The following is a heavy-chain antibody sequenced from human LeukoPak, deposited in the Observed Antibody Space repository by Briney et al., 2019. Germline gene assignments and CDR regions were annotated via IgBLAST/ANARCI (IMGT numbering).Heavy chain of an antibody. CDR3: ARCGEAYYYYGMDV. CDR2: IKQDGSEK. Sequence: GGSLRLSCAASGFTFSSYWMSWVRQAPGKGLEWVANIKQDGSEKYYVDSVKGRFTISRDNAKNSLYLQMNSLRAEDTAVYYCARCGEAYYYYGMDVWGQGTTVTVSS. J-gene: IGHJ6*02. D-gene: IGHD4-17*01. CDR1: GFTFSSYW. V-gene: IGHV3-7*01.